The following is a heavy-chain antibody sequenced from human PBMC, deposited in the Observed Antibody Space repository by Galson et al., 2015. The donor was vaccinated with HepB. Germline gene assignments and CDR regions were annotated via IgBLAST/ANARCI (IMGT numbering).Heavy chain of an antibody. Sequence: SLRLSCAASGFTFSSYSMNWVRQAPGKGLEWVSYISSSSSTIYYADSVKGRFTISRDNAKNSLYLQMNSLRAEDTAVYYCARAGVVVPAAINGWFDPWGQGTLVTVSS. CDR2: ISSSSSTI. J-gene: IGHJ5*02. V-gene: IGHV3-48*01. CDR1: GFTFSSYS. D-gene: IGHD2-2*01. CDR3: ARAGVVVPAAINGWFDP.